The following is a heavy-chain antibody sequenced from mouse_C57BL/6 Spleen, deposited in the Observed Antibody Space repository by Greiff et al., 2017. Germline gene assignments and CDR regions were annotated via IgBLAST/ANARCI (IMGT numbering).Heavy chain of an antibody. V-gene: IGHV1-81*01. CDR3: ARSEGTTAYWYFDV. D-gene: IGHD1-2*01. CDR1: GYTFTSYG. CDR2: IYPRSGNT. Sequence: VQLQQSGAELARPGASVKLSCKASGYTFTSYGISWVKQRTGQGLEWIGEIYPRSGNTYYNEKFKGKATLTADKSSSTAYMELRSLTSEDSAVYFCARSEGTTAYWYFDVWGTETTVTVSS. J-gene: IGHJ1*03.